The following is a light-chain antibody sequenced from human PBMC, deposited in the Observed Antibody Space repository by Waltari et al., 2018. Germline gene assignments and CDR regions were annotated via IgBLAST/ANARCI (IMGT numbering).Light chain of an antibody. CDR3: QQYNNWPPFT. Sequence: EIVMTQSPATLSVSPGDTATLSCRASQVVRINLAWYQQEPGQAPRLLIYGASTRATGIPARFSGSGSGTEFTLTISSLQSEDFAVYYCQQYNNWPPFTFGRGTRLEIK. CDR2: GAS. J-gene: IGKJ5*01. CDR1: QVVRIN. V-gene: IGKV3-15*01.